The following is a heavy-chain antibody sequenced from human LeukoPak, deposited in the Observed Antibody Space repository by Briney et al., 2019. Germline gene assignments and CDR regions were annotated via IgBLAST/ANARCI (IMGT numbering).Heavy chain of an antibody. D-gene: IGHD4-17*01. V-gene: IGHV3-23*01. CDR3: ARDFMAYGNEY. CDR1: GFTFSNYA. Sequence: GGSLRLSCAASGFTFSNYAMSWVRQAPGKGLEWVSTISGSGGGTNYADSVKGRFTISRDTSKNTVFLQMNSLRADDTAVYYCARDFMAYGNEYWGQGTLVTVSS. J-gene: IGHJ4*02. CDR2: ISGSGGGT.